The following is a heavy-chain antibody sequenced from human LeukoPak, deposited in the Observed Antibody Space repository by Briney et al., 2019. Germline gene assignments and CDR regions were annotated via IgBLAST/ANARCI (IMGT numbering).Heavy chain of an antibody. J-gene: IGHJ3*02. CDR1: GGSFSGYY. D-gene: IGHD4-17*01. V-gene: IGHV4-34*01. CDR3: ARGPYGDYDGFDI. CDR2: INHSGST. Sequence: PSETLSLTCAVYGGSFSGYYWSWIRQPPGKGLEWIGEINHSGSTNYNPSLKSRVTISVDTSKNQFSLKLTSVTAADTAVYYCARGPYGDYDGFDIWGQGTMVTVSS.